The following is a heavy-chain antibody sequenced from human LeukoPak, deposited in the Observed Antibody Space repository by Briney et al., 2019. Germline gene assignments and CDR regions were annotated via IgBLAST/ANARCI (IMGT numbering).Heavy chain of an antibody. CDR2: ISYDGSNK. Sequence: PGRSLRLSCAASGFTFSSYGMHWVRQAPGKGLEWVAVISYDGSNKYYADSVKGRFTISRGNSKNTLYLQMNSLRAEDTAVYYCAKGHTNGIFDYWGQGTLVTVSS. V-gene: IGHV3-30*18. J-gene: IGHJ4*02. D-gene: IGHD1-26*01. CDR1: GFTFSSYG. CDR3: AKGHTNGIFDY.